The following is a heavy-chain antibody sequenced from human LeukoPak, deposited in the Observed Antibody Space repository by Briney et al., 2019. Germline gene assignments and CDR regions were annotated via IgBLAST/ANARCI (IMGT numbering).Heavy chain of an antibody. CDR3: AVGATIHQCFDY. D-gene: IGHD1-26*01. CDR1: GYTFTDYY. Sequence: ASVKVSCKASGYTFTDYYMHWVRQAPGQGPEWMGWINPNSGGTNYAQKLQGRVTMTRDTSTTTAYMELSSLKSDDTAVYYWAVGATIHQCFDYWGQGTLVTVSS. CDR2: INPNSGGT. J-gene: IGHJ4*02. V-gene: IGHV1-2*02.